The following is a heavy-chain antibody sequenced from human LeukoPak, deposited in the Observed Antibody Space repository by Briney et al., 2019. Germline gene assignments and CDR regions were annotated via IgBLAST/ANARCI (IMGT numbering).Heavy chain of an antibody. CDR2: IYPGDSDT. J-gene: IGHJ4*02. CDR3: ARGEYSSGWPEGGLDY. V-gene: IGHV5-51*01. Sequence: GESLKISCKASGYSFTGYWIGWVRQMPGKGLEWMGIIYPGDSDTRYSPSFQGQVTISADKSISTAYLQWSSLKASDTAMYYCARGEYSSGWPEGGLDYWGQGTLVTVSS. CDR1: GYSFTGYW. D-gene: IGHD6-19*01.